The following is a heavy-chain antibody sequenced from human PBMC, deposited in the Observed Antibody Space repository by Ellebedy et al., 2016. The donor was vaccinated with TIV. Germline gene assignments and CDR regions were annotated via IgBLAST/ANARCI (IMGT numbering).Heavy chain of an antibody. D-gene: IGHD3-22*01. CDR3: AREGYVRTADYYVGGHLDL. V-gene: IGHV3-74*01. Sequence: GGSLRLSCAASGFTFSSYWMYWVRQAPGKGLEWVSRMKGDGSSVTYADSVKGRFTVSRDNSKNTLFLQMNRLRADDTAVYFCAREGYVRTADYYVGGHLDLWGQGTLVTVSS. J-gene: IGHJ5*02. CDR2: MKGDGSSV. CDR1: GFTFSSYW.